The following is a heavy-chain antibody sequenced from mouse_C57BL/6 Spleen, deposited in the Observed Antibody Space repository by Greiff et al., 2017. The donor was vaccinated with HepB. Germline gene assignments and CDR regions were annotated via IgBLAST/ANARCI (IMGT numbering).Heavy chain of an antibody. D-gene: IGHD4-1*01. V-gene: IGHV5-6*01. CDR2: ISSGGSYT. J-gene: IGHJ2*01. CDR1: GFTFSSYG. CDR3: ARHGTGTSYFDY. Sequence: EVQLQQSGGDLVKPGGSLKLSCAASGFTFSSYGMSWVRQTPDKRLEWVATISSGGSYTYYPDSVKGRFTISRDNAKNTLYLQMSSRKSEDTAMDYCARHGTGTSYFDYWGQGTTLTVSS.